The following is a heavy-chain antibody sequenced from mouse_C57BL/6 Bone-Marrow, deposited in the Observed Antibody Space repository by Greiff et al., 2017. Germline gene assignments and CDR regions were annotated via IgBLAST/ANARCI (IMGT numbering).Heavy chain of an antibody. Sequence: QVQLQQPGAELVKPGASVKLSCKASGYTFTSYWMHWVKQRPGQGLEWIGMIHPNSGSTNYNEKFKSKATLTVDKSSSTAYMQLSSLTSEDSAVYDCARWKVWFDDWGQGTTLTVSS. CDR3: ARWKVWFDD. V-gene: IGHV1-64*01. CDR1: GYTFTSYW. J-gene: IGHJ2*01. CDR2: IHPNSGST.